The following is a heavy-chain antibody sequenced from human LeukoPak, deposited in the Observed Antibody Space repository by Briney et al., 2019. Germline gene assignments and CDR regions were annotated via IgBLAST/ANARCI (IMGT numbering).Heavy chain of an antibody. D-gene: IGHD3-22*01. V-gene: IGHV3-23*01. CDR3: AEDLEKFYYDSSGYPDY. CDR1: GFTFSSYA. J-gene: IGHJ4*02. Sequence: GGSLRLSCAASGFTFSSYAMSWVRQAPGKGLEWVSAISGSGGSTYYADSVKGRFTISRDNSKSTLYLQMNSLRAEDTAVYYCAEDLEKFYYDSSGYPDYWGQGTLVTVSS. CDR2: ISGSGGST.